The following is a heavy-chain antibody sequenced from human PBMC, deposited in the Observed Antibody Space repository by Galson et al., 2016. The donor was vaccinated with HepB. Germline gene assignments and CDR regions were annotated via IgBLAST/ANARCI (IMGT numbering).Heavy chain of an antibody. CDR3: AREDGDSRVGYHGMDV. Sequence: SVKVSCKASGYTLTLYAMHWVRQAPGQRLEWMGWINAGNGNTKYSQRFQGRVTITRDTSASTAYMELSGLRSEDTAVYFCAREDGDSRVGYHGMDVGGQGTTVTVSS. CDR1: GYTLTLYA. D-gene: IGHD4-17*01. V-gene: IGHV1-3*01. J-gene: IGHJ6*02. CDR2: INAGNGNT.